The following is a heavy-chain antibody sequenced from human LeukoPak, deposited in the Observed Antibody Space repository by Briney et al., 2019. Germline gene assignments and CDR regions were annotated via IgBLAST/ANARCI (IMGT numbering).Heavy chain of an antibody. J-gene: IGHJ4*02. CDR2: ISSSGSTI. CDR3: ARVFSSILNXXXDY. D-gene: IGHD3-9*01. Sequence: KPGGSLRLSCAASGFTFSDYYMSWIRQAPGKGLEGGSYISSSGSTIYYADSVKGRFTISRDNANNSLYLQMNSLRAEDTAVYYCARVFSSILNXXXDYWGQGTLVTVSS. V-gene: IGHV3-11*01. CDR1: GFTFSDYY.